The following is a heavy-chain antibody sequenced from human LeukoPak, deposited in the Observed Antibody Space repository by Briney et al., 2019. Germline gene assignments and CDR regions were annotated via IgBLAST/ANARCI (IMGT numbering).Heavy chain of an antibody. CDR1: GYTFTSYG. CDR3: ARNINDFWSGYYFDY. CDR2: ISAYNGNT. V-gene: IGHV1-18*01. D-gene: IGHD3-3*01. Sequence: ASVKVSCKASGYTFTSYGISWVRQAPGQGVEWMGWISAYNGNTNYAQKLQGRVTMTTDTSTSTAYMELRSLRSDDTAVYYCARNINDFWSGYYFDYWGQGTLVTVSS. J-gene: IGHJ4*02.